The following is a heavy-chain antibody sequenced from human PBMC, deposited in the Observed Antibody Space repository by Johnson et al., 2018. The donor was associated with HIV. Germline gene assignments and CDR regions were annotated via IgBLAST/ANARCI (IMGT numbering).Heavy chain of an antibody. CDR3: AKLPVLYGDFDDAFNI. D-gene: IGHD4-17*01. CDR1: GFTFSSYA. Sequence: QEQLVESGGGVVRPGRSLRLSCAASGFTFSSYAMHWVRQAPGKGLEWVAVISYDGSNKYYADSVKGRFTISRDNSKNTLYLKMNSLGAEDRAVYYCAKLPVLYGDFDDAFNIWGQGTMVTVSS. J-gene: IGHJ3*02. CDR2: ISYDGSNK. V-gene: IGHV3-30*18.